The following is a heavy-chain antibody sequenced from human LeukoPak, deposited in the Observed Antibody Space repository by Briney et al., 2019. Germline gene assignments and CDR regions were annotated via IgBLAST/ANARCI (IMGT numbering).Heavy chain of an antibody. CDR1: GGTFSSYA. CDR2: IIPIFGTA. Sequence: SVKVSCKASGGTFSSYAISWVRQAPGQGLEWMGGIIPIFGTANYAQKFQGRVTITTDESTSTAYMELSSLRSEDTAVYYRARATDYYGSGSSLDYWGQGTLVTVSS. J-gene: IGHJ4*02. D-gene: IGHD3-10*01. V-gene: IGHV1-69*05. CDR3: ARATDYYGSGSSLDY.